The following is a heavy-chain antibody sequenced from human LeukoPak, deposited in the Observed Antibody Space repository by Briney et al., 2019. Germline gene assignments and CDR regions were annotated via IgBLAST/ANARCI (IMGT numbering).Heavy chain of an antibody. CDR2: IYSGGST. V-gene: IGHV3-66*04. CDR3: ARLRDCEYRSCQGDSYYDMDV. CDR1: GFTVSSNY. J-gene: IGHJ6*02. D-gene: IGHD6-6*01. Sequence: GGSLRLSCAASGFTVSSNYMSWVRQAPGKGLEWVSVIYSGGSTYYADSVKGRFTISRDNSKNTLYLQMNSLRAEDTAVYYCARLRDCEYRSCQGDSYYDMDVWGQGTTVTVSS.